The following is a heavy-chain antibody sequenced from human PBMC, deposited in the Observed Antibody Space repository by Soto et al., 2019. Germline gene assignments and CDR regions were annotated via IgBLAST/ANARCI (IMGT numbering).Heavy chain of an antibody. D-gene: IGHD5-12*01. Sequence: GGSLRLCCAASGFIFTNYAMNWVRQAPGKGLEWVSVIGGRGNSAYYADSVQGRFTISRDNSKNTLSLQMSSLTADDTAIYYCVREGRGSFDFWGRGTMLTVSS. CDR2: IGGRGNSA. CDR3: VREGRGSFDF. J-gene: IGHJ3*01. CDR1: GFIFTNYA. V-gene: IGHV3-23*01.